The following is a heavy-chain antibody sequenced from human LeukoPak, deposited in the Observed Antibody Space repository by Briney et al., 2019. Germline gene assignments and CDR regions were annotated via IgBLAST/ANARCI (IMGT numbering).Heavy chain of an antibody. CDR2: INWNGGST. Sequence: RPGGSLRLSCAASGFTFDDYGMSWVRQAPGKGLELVSGINWNGGSTGYADSVKGRFTISRDNAKNSLYLQMNSLRAEDTALYYCARVDPYSSGWYYFDYWGQGTLVTVSS. D-gene: IGHD6-19*01. J-gene: IGHJ4*02. CDR1: GFTFDDYG. V-gene: IGHV3-20*04. CDR3: ARVDPYSSGWYYFDY.